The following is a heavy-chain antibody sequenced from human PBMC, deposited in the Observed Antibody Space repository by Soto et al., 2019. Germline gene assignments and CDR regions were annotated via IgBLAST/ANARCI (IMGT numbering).Heavy chain of an antibody. CDR1: GASISYGGFS. CDR2: ISHLEST. D-gene: IGHD2-21*02. V-gene: IGHV4-30-2*06. J-gene: IGHJ4*02. Sequence: KPSETLSLTCTVSGASISYGGFSWSWIRQSPGKGLEWIGYISHLESTYFHPSFKSRLTMSIDRTRNQFSLKLNSVTAADTAVYYCARGGDYDSLDCWGQRVLVTASS. CDR3: ARGGDYDSLDC.